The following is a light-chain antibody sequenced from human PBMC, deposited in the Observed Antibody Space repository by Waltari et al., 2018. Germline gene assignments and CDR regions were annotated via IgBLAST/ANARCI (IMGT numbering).Light chain of an antibody. CDR1: DLGGRS. CDR2: YDT. CDR3: QLWDGSHVV. V-gene: IGLV3-21*04. Sequence: SYVLTQPPSVSVAPGEAARISCGGDDLGGRSVHWYQQKAGQAPVLVIYYDTDRPSGIPERFSGSNSGNTATLTIDRVGAGDEADYYCQLWDGSHVVFGGGTKLTVL. J-gene: IGLJ2*01.